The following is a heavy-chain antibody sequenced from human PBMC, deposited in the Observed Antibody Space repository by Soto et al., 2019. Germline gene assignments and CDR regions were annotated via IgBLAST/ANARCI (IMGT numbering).Heavy chain of an antibody. J-gene: IGHJ6*02. V-gene: IGHV4-31*03. D-gene: IGHD3-3*01. CDR1: GGSISSGGYY. Sequence: SETLSLTCTVSGGSISSGGYYLSWIRQHPGKGLEWIGYIYYSGSTYYNPSLKSRVTISVDTSKNQFSLKLSSVTAADTAVYYCARGFLTYDFWSGYGPYGMDVWGQGTTVTVS. CDR2: IYYSGST. CDR3: ARGFLTYDFWSGYGPYGMDV.